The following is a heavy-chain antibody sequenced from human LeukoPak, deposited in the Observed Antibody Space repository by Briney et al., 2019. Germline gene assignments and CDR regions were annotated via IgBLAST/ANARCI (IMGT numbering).Heavy chain of an antibody. CDR1: GYTFTRYG. V-gene: IGHV1-18*01. D-gene: IGHD3-22*01. CDR3: ARDFLPAGIVVVITGDGDAFDI. Sequence: ASVKVSYKTSGYTFTRYGISGVRQAPGQGLEWMAWISSLNGDTKYAQKFQGRITRTTDTSTSTAYMELRSLRSDDTAVYYCARDFLPAGIVVVITGDGDAFDIWGQGTMVTVSS. CDR2: ISSLNGDT. J-gene: IGHJ3*02.